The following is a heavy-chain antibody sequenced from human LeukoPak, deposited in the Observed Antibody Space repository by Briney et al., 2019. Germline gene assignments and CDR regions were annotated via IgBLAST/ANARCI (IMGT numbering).Heavy chain of an antibody. D-gene: IGHD3-3*01. Sequence: ASVKVSCKASGYTFTSYGISWVRQAPGQGLEWMGWISAYNGNTNYAQKLQGRVTMTTDTSTSTAYMELRSLRSDDTAVYYCAREYYDFWSGYLFDYWGQGTLLTVSS. CDR1: GYTFTSYG. V-gene: IGHV1-18*01. J-gene: IGHJ4*02. CDR2: ISAYNGNT. CDR3: AREYYDFWSGYLFDY.